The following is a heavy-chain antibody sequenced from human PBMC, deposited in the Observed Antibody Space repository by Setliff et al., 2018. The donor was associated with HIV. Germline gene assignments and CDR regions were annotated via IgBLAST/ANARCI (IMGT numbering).Heavy chain of an antibody. CDR3: ARRGYGGAYNWFDP. CDR2: VNPNSGDA. D-gene: IGHD4-17*01. Sequence: ASVKVSCKASGYTFTGHYLHWVRQAPGQGLEWLGWVNPNSGDAIYAQNFQGRVTMTRDTSINAAYMELRGLRSDDTAVYYCARRGYGGAYNWFDPWGQGTLVTVSS. CDR1: GYTFTGHY. J-gene: IGHJ5*02. V-gene: IGHV1-2*02.